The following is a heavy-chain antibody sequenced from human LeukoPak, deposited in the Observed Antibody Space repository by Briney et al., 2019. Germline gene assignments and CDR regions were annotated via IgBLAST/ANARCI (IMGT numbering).Heavy chain of an antibody. CDR2: ISGSGGST. CDR3: AKDVYYDSSGYYGY. V-gene: IGHV3-23*01. CDR1: GFTLSSYA. J-gene: IGHJ4*02. Sequence: GGSLRLSCAASGFTLSSYAMSWVRQAPGKGLEWVSAISGSGGSTYYADSVKGRFTISRDNSKNTLYLQMNSLRAEDTAVYYCAKDVYYDSSGYYGYWGQGTLVTVSS. D-gene: IGHD3-22*01.